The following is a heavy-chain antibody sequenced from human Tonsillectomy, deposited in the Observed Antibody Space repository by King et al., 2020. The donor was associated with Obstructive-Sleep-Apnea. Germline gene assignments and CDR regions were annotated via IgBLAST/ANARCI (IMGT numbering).Heavy chain of an antibody. Sequence: VQLVESGGGLVQSGGSLKLSCAASGFTFSAFSMNWVRQAPGKGLEWVSYIGSTSTPTTTVYSAYSLRGRFPVSRDTAKSSLYLQMNSLRVEDTAVYYCARIQKPSLRKADAFDIWGQGTMVTVSS. CDR1: GFTFSAFS. CDR2: IGSTSTPTTTV. CDR3: ARIQKPSLRKADAFDI. V-gene: IGHV3-48*01. D-gene: IGHD4-17*01. J-gene: IGHJ3*02.